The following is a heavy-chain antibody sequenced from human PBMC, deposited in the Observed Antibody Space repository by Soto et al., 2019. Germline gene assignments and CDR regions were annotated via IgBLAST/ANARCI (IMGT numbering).Heavy chain of an antibody. D-gene: IGHD2-2*01. CDR3: ARPLGYCSSTICSPIDY. CDR2: IYPGDSAT. V-gene: IGHV5-51*01. J-gene: IGHJ4*02. Sequence: GESLKISCKGSGYSFTSYWIGWVRQMPGKGLEWMGIIYPGDSATRYSPSFQGRVTISADKSISTAYLQWSSLKASDTAMYYCARPLGYCSSTICSPIDYWGQGTLVTVSS. CDR1: GYSFTSYW.